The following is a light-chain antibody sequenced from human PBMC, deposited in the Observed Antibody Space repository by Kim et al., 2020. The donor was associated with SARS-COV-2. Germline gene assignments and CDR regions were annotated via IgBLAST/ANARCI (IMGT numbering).Light chain of an antibody. CDR3: QTWGAGYAV. J-gene: IGLJ2*01. V-gene: IGLV4-69*01. CDR2: VTSGGSH. CDR1: SRHSTSD. Sequence: QLVLTQSPSASASLGASAKLTCTLSSRHSTSDIVWHQQQPEKGPRFLMRVTSGGSHIKGDGIPDRFSGSSSGAERYLTISSLQSEDEADYYCQTWGAGYAVFGGGTQLTVL.